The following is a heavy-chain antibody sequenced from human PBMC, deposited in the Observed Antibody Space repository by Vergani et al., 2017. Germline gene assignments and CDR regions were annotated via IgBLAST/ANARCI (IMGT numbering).Heavy chain of an antibody. D-gene: IGHD3-10*01. Sequence: VQLVESGGGVVQPGGSLRLSCAASGFTFSDYYMSWIRQAPGKGLEWVSYISSSSSYTNYADSVKGRFTISRDNAKNSLYLQMNSLRAEDTAVYYCARAFDYYGSGSYLSDGMDVWGQGTTVTVSS. CDR2: ISSSSSYT. CDR1: GFTFSDYY. V-gene: IGHV3-11*05. J-gene: IGHJ6*02. CDR3: ARAFDYYGSGSYLSDGMDV.